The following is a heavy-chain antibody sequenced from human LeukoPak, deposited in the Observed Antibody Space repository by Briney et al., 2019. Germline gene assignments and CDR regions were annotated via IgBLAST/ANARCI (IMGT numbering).Heavy chain of an antibody. CDR2: IYYSGST. Sequence: SETLSLTCTVSGGSISSYYWRWIRQTPGKGLEWIGYIYYSGSTNYNPSLKSRVTISVDTSKNQFSLKLSSVTAADTAVYYCARETSQKGAHYMDVWGKGTAVTISS. V-gene: IGHV4-59*13. D-gene: IGHD3-16*01. J-gene: IGHJ6*03. CDR3: ARETSQKGAHYMDV. CDR1: GGSISSYY.